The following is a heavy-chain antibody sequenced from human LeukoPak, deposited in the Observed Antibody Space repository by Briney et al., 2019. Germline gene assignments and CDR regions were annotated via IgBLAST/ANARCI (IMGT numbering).Heavy chain of an antibody. CDR1: GYTFTSYG. CDR3: ARDRRAVVGATYYYYYGMDV. Sequence: ASVEVSCKASGYTFTSYGISWVRQAPGQGLEWMGWISAYNGNTNYAQKLQGRVTMTTDTSTSTAYVELRSLRSDDTAVYYCARDRRAVVGATYYYYYGMDVWGQGTTVTVSS. V-gene: IGHV1-18*01. D-gene: IGHD1-26*01. CDR2: ISAYNGNT. J-gene: IGHJ6*02.